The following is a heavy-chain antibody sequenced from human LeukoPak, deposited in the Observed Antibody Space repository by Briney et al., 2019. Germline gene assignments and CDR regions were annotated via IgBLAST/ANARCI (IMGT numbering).Heavy chain of an antibody. D-gene: IGHD6-13*01. CDR2: ISGSGGST. V-gene: IGHV3-23*01. Sequence: PGGPLRLSCAASGFTFSSYAMSWVRQAPGKGLEWVSAISGSGGSTYYADSVKGRFTISRDNSKNTLYLQMNSLRAEDTAVYYCAKAHERYSSSWYVETFDYWGQGTLVTVSS. CDR3: AKAHERYSSSWYVETFDY. J-gene: IGHJ4*02. CDR1: GFTFSSYA.